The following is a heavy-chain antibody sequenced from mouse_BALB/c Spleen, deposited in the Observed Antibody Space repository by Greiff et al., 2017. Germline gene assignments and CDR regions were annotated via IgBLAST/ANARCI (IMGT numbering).Heavy chain of an antibody. CDR2: ISYDGSN. V-gene: IGHV3-6*02. D-gene: IGHD2-4*01. CDR1: GYSITSGYY. CDR3: ARHYDYDWFAY. J-gene: IGHJ3*01. Sequence: EVKVEESGPGLVKPSQSLSLTCSVTGYSITSGYYWNWIRQFPGNKLEWMGYISYDGSNNYNPSLKNRISITRDTSKNQFFLKLNSVTTEDTATYYCARHYDYDWFAYWGQGTLVTVSA.